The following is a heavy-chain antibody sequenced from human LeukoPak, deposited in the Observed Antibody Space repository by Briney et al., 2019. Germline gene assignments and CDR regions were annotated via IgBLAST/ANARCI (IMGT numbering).Heavy chain of an antibody. J-gene: IGHJ4*02. CDR1: GITFSNYA. D-gene: IGHD2-8*01. CDR3: AKADGY. Sequence: SGGSLRLSCAASGITFSNYAMSWVRQAPGKGLEWVSTISNSDFSTYYADSVKGRFTISRDNSENTLYLQMNSLRAEDTALYYCAKADGYWGQGTLVTVSS. V-gene: IGHV3-23*01. CDR2: ISNSDFST.